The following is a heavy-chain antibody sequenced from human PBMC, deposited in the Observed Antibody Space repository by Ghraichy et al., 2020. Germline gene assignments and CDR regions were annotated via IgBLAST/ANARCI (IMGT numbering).Heavy chain of an antibody. Sequence: SETLSLTCAVYGGSFSGYYWSWIRQPPGKGLEWIGEINHSGSTNYNPSLKSRVTISVDTSKNQFSLKLSSVTAADTAVYYCARARKGWTQLWSPDVARYGMDVWGQGTTVTVSS. CDR3: ARARKGWTQLWSPDVARYGMDV. J-gene: IGHJ6*02. D-gene: IGHD5-18*01. CDR2: INHSGST. CDR1: GGSFSGYY. V-gene: IGHV4-34*01.